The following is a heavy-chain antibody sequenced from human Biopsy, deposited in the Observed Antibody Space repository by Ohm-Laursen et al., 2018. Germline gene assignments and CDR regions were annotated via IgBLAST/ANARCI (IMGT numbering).Heavy chain of an antibody. V-gene: IGHV1-46*01. J-gene: IGHJ4*02. CDR2: INPSGSTT. Sequence: GASVKVSCKVSGYSFTSYYMHWVRQAPGQGLEWMGMINPSGSTTSYPQIFQGRVTMTRDTSKSTVYMELSSLRSADTAVYFCARNTGWYGDLYYFDYWDQGTLVTVSS. CDR1: GYSFTSYY. D-gene: IGHD6-19*01. CDR3: ARNTGWYGDLYYFDY.